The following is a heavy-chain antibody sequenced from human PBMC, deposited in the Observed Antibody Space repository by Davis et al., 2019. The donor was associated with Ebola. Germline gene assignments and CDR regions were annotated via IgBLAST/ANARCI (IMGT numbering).Heavy chain of an antibody. CDR3: TRGGDTAMVQYYYYYYGMDV. V-gene: IGHV3-49*04. Sequence: GESLKISCTASGFTFGDYAMSWVRQAPGKGLEWVGFIRSKAYGGTTEYAASVKGRFTISRDDSKSIAYLQMNSLKTEDTAVYYCTRGGDTAMVQYYYYYYGMDVWGQGTTVTISS. CDR1: GFTFGDYA. CDR2: IRSKAYGGTT. D-gene: IGHD5-18*01. J-gene: IGHJ6*02.